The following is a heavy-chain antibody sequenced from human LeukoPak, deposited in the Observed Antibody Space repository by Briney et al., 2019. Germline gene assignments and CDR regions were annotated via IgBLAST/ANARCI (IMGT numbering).Heavy chain of an antibody. V-gene: IGHV3-53*01. Sequence: GGSLRLSCAVSGFTVSSNHMSGVRQAAGKGLEWVSLIENDATTYYADSVKGRFTISRDNSKNTLYIQMNSLRAEDTAVYYCAKNPGYSSSWYGYYFDYWGQGTLVTVSS. J-gene: IGHJ4*02. D-gene: IGHD6-13*01. CDR2: IENDATT. CDR1: GFTVSSNH. CDR3: AKNPGYSSSWYGYYFDY.